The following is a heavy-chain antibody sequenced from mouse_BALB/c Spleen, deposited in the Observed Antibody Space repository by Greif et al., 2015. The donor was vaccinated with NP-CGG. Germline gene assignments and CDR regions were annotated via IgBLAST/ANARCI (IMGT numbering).Heavy chain of an antibody. CDR2: IDTSDSYT. D-gene: IGHD3-3*01. V-gene: IGHV1-69*01. CDR3: ARGGRNFDY. J-gene: IGHJ2*01. Sequence: QVQLKESGAELVMPGASVKMSCKASGYTFTDYWMHWVKQRPGQGLEWIGAIDTSDSYTSYNQKFKGKATLTVDESSSTADMQLSSLTSEDAAVYYCARGGRNFDYWGQGTTLTVSA. CDR1: GYTFTDYW.